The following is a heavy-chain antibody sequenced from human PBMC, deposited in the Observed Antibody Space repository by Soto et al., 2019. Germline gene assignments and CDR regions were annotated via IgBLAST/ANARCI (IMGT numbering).Heavy chain of an antibody. V-gene: IGHV4-34*01. Sequence: PSETLSLTCAVYGGSFSGYYWSWIRQPPGKGLEWIGEINHSGSTNYNPSLKSRVTISVDTSKNQFSLKLSSVTAADTAVYYRARRYSSSSDYWGQGTLVTVSS. D-gene: IGHD6-13*01. CDR3: ARRYSSSSDY. CDR1: GGSFSGYY. CDR2: INHSGST. J-gene: IGHJ4*02.